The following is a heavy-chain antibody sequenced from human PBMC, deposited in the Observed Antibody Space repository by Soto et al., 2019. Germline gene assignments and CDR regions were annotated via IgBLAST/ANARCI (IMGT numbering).Heavy chain of an antibody. V-gene: IGHV4-39*01. CDR3: ARQKWEQPKWFDP. D-gene: IGHD1-26*01. J-gene: IGHJ5*02. CDR2: IYYTGTT. Sequence: QLQLQESGPGLVKPSETLSLTCSLSGGAISDARFYWGWIRQSPGRGLEWIGSIYYTGTTFFNPSLQSRVTISVDTSENQFSLKLYSMTAADTALYFCARQKWEQPKWFDPWGQGTLVIVSP. CDR1: GGAISDARFY.